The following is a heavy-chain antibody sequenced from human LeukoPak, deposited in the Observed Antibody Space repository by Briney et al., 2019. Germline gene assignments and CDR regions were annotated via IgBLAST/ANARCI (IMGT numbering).Heavy chain of an antibody. V-gene: IGHV4-59*08. J-gene: IGHJ4*02. CDR1: GGSISSYY. CDR3: ARHLPYSGYTGDFDY. D-gene: IGHD5-12*01. CDR2: IYYSGST. Sequence: SETLSLTCTVSGGSISSYYWSWIRQPPGKGLEWIGYIYYSGSTNYNPSLKSRVTISVDTSKNQFSLKLSSVTAADTAVYYCARHLPYSGYTGDFDYWGQGTLVTVSS.